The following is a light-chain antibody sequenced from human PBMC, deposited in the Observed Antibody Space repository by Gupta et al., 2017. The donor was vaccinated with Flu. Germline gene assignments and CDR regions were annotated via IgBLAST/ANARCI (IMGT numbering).Light chain of an antibody. J-gene: IGLJ2*01. CDR2: DVS. CDR3: SSYASSDTVI. Sequence: QSVLTHRPSAAASPGQSVTISCTGTSSYVGGYHYVPWYQQHPGKAPKLMIFDVSSRPSGVPDRFSGSKSGNTASLVVSGLQADDEADYYCSSYASSDTVIFGGGTKLTVL. V-gene: IGLV2-8*01. CDR1: SSYVGGYHY.